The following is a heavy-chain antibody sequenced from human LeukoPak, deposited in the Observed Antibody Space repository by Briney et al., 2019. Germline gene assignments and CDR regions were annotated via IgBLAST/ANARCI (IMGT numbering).Heavy chain of an antibody. V-gene: IGHV3-23*01. D-gene: IGHD6-19*01. CDR2: ISGSGGST. CDR1: GFTFSSYA. J-gene: IGHJ4*02. Sequence: GSLRLSCAASGFTFSSYAMSWVRQAPGKGLEWVSAISGSGGSTYYADSVKGRFTISRDNSKNTLYLQMNSLRAEDTAVYYCAKHTGYSSGWSLFDYWGQGTLVTVSS. CDR3: AKHTGYSSGWSLFDY.